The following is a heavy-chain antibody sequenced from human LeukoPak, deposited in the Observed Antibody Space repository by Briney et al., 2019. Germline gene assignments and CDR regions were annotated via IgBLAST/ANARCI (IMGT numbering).Heavy chain of an antibody. CDR1: GYTFTSYG. Sequence: ASVKASCKASGYTFTSYGISWVRQAPGQGLEWMGWISAYNGNTNFAQKLQGRVTMTTDTSTSTAYMDLRSLRSDDTAAYYCARDQAATNTQVRFCLDWGQGTLVTVSS. CDR3: ARDQAATNTQVRFCLD. V-gene: IGHV1-18*01. D-gene: IGHD3-9*01. J-gene: IGHJ4*02. CDR2: ISAYNGNT.